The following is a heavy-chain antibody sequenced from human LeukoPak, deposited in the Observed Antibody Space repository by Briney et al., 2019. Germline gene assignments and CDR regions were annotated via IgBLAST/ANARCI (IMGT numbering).Heavy chain of an antibody. CDR3: WRARRNWFYP. V-gene: IGHV1-18*01. CDR2: INAYNGDT. J-gene: IGHJ5*02. CDR1: GYSFTSYG. Sequence: ASVTVSRKASGYSFTSYGISWVRPAPRQGLGWVGWINAYNGDTNYAHKPQGRGTLITVNSTSTAYAVPRSLGSDEAAAVYCWRARRNWFYPWGEGGQVTVS.